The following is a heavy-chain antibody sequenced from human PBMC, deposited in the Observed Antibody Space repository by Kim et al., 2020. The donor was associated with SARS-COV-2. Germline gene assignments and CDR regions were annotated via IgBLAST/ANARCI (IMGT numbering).Heavy chain of an antibody. CDR1: GYTFTSYG. CDR3: AGGSDRRPGTMVRVNYYYGMDV. Sequence: ASVKVSCKASGYTFTSYGISWVRQAPGQGLEWMGWISAYNGNTNYAQKLQGRVTMTTDTSTSTAYMELRSLRSDDTAVYYCAGGSDRRPGTMVRVNYYYGMDVGGQGTTVTVSS. V-gene: IGHV1-18*04. CDR2: ISAYNGNT. J-gene: IGHJ6*02. D-gene: IGHD3-10*01.